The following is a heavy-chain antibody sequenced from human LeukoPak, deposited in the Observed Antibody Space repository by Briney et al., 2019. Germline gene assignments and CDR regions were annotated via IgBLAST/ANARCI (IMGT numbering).Heavy chain of an antibody. V-gene: IGHV1-2*02. Sequence: ASVKVSCKASGYTFTGYYMHWVRQAPGQGLEWMGWISPNSGGTNYAQKFQGRVTMTRDTSISTAYMELSRLRSDDTAVYYCASEPAISDSSSIDYWGQGTLVTVSS. CDR1: GYTFTGYY. CDR3: ASEPAISDSSSIDY. D-gene: IGHD6-6*01. CDR2: ISPNSGGT. J-gene: IGHJ4*02.